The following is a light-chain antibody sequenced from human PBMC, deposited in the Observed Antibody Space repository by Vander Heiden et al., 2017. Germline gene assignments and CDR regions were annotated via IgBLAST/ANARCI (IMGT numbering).Light chain of an antibody. CDR3: QQYDNLPLT. CDR1: QDISNY. J-gene: IGKJ4*01. Sequence: DIQMTPSPSSLSASVGDRVTITCQASQDISNYLNWYQQKPGKAPKLLIYDASKLETGVPSRFSGSGSGTDFTFTSSSLQPEDIATYYCQQYDNLPLTFGGGTKVEIK. V-gene: IGKV1-33*01. CDR2: DAS.